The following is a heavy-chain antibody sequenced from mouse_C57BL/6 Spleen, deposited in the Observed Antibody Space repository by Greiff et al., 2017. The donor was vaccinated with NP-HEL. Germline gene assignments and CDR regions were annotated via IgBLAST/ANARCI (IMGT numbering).Heavy chain of an antibody. Sequence: DVHLVESGGGLVKPGGSLKLSCAASGFTFSDYGMHWVRQAPEKGLEWVAYISSGSSTIYYADTVKGRFTISRDNAKNTLFLQMTSLRSEDTAMYYCARPLYSNYPMDYWGQGTSVTVSS. V-gene: IGHV5-17*01. CDR2: ISSGSSTI. J-gene: IGHJ4*01. CDR1: GFTFSDYG. D-gene: IGHD2-5*01. CDR3: ARPLYSNYPMDY.